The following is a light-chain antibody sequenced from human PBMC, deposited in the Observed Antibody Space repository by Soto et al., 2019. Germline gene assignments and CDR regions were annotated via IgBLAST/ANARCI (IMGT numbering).Light chain of an antibody. CDR1: SRDVGGYNY. V-gene: IGLV2-14*01. J-gene: IGLJ1*01. CDR3: SSYTSSSTLEV. CDR2: AVS. Sequence: QSVLTQPASVSGSPGQSITISCTGTSRDVGGYNYVSWYQQHPGKAPKLMIYAVSNRPSGVSNRFSGSKSGNTASLTISGLQAEDEADYYCSSYTSSSTLEVFGTGTKVTVL.